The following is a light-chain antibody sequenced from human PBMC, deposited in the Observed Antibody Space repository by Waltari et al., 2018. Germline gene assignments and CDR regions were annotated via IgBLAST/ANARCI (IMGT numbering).Light chain of an antibody. V-gene: IGLV2-14*01. J-gene: IGLJ3*02. Sequence: QAALTQPAPVSGSLGQSITISCPGTTYSVGDDDSVPWYQQFPGEAPRLIIYEVSNRPSRISSRFYGSKSANTASLTISGLQADDEAEYFCCSHTGIDTWVFGGGTTLTVL. CDR2: EVS. CDR3: CSHTGIDTWV. CDR1: TYSVGDDDS.